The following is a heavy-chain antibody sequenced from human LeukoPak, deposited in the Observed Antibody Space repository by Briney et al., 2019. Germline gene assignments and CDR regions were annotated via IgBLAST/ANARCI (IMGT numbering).Heavy chain of an antibody. CDR1: GYTFTDYY. Sequence: VASVKVSCKASGYTFTDYYINWVRQAPGQGLEWMGWVNPNSGSTNYAQKFKGRVTMTRDTSISTAYVDLSKLRSDDTAVYYCARGAAGQVWSIYYFDYWGQGTPVTVSS. D-gene: IGHD5-18*01. V-gene: IGHV1-2*02. CDR3: ARGAAGQVWSIYYFDY. CDR2: VNPNSGST. J-gene: IGHJ4*02.